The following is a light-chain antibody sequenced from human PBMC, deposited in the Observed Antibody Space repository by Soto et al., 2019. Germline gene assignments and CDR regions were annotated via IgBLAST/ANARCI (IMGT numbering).Light chain of an antibody. CDR2: EVT. Sequence: QSALTQPPSASGSPGQSVTISCTGTSSDVGAYNYVSWYQHRPGKAPKLMIYEVTKRPSGVPDRFSGAKSGNTASLTVSGLQAEDEADYYCTSHAVTNNCPYVFGTGTKLTVL. V-gene: IGLV2-8*01. J-gene: IGLJ1*01. CDR1: SSDVGAYNY. CDR3: TSHAVTNNCPYV.